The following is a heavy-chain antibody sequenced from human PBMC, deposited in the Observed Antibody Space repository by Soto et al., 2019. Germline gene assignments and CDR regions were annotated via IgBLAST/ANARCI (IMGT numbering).Heavy chain of an antibody. J-gene: IGHJ6*02. CDR3: ARKNFCPRGSFYYSGRDG. CDR1: GGSISSGGYY. V-gene: IGHV4-31*03. CDR2: IYRSGNA. D-gene: IGHD3-10*01. Sequence: QMQLQESGPGLVKPSQTLSLTCTVSGGSISSGGYYWSWIRQLPGKGLEWMGYIYRSGNAYYNPSLESRLTISVDTSKNQFSLKLSSVTAADMAVYYCARKNFCPRGSFYYSGRDGCGHGTTVTVSS.